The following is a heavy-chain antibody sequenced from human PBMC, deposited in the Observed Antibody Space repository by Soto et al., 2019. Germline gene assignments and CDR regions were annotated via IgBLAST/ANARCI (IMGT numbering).Heavy chain of an antibody. CDR1: GFTFSTCA. V-gene: IGHV3-30-3*01. D-gene: IGHD4-4*01. CDR2: ISYDGSNK. CDR3: ARGTTKYYCYGMGV. J-gene: IGHJ6*02. Sequence: QVQLVESGGGVVQPGRSLRLSCAASGFTFSTCAMYWVRQAPGKGLEWVAVISYDGSNKYYADSVKGRCTISRDNSKNTLYLQLNSLRPEDTAVYYCARGTTKYYCYGMGVWGQGTTVAVSS.